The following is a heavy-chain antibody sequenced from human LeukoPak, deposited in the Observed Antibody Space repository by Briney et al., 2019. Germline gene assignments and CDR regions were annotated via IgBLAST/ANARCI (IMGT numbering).Heavy chain of an antibody. Sequence: GGSLRLSCAASGFTFDDYAMHWVRQAPGKGLEWVSLISADGTIYYADSVRSRFAISRDNNKNSLYLQMNSLRTEDTALYYCAKDLGYSSSPDFWGQGTLVTVSS. CDR1: GFTFDDYA. D-gene: IGHD6-13*01. J-gene: IGHJ4*02. V-gene: IGHV3-43*02. CDR3: AKDLGYSSSPDF. CDR2: ISADGTI.